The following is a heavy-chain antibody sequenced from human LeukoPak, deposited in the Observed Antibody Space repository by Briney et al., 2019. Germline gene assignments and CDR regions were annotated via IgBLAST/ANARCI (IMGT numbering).Heavy chain of an antibody. J-gene: IGHJ4*02. D-gene: IGHD3-10*01. CDR3: AILPIVRGVTLDY. CDR2: ISSSGSTI. CDR1: GFAFSSYE. V-gene: IGHV3-48*03. Sequence: GGSLRLSCAASGFAFSSYEMNWVRQAPGKGLEWVSYISSSGSTIYYADSVKGRFTISRDNAKNSLYLQMNSLRADDTAVYYCAILPIVRGVTLDYWGQGTLVTVSS.